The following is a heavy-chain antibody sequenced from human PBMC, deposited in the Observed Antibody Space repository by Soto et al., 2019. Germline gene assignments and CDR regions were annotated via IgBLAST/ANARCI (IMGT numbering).Heavy chain of an antibody. Sequence: XETLSLTCTFYVLSMSGYYWSCIRHAAGERLEWIGRIYTSGTTDFNPSLKGRVTMSVDTSKNQFSLKLTSVTAADTALYYCAREDYYYIDYYVVWGQGTQVTVSS. CDR1: VLSMSGYY. V-gene: IGHV4-4*07. CDR3: AREDYYYIDYYVV. J-gene: IGHJ4*02. CDR2: IYTSGTT. D-gene: IGHD3-10*01.